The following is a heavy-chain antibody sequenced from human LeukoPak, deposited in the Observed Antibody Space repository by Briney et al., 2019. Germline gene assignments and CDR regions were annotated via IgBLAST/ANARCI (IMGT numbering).Heavy chain of an antibody. D-gene: IGHD1-26*01. Sequence: PGGSLRLSCAASGFTVSNNRLSWVRQAPGMGLEWVSTIYSDGNTYYLDSVKGRFTISRDGSKNTLYLQLNSLRTEDTAIYYCVREREGSNSEHWGQGTLVTVSS. CDR3: VREREGSNSEH. J-gene: IGHJ1*01. CDR1: GFTVSNNR. V-gene: IGHV3-53*01. CDR2: IYSDGNT.